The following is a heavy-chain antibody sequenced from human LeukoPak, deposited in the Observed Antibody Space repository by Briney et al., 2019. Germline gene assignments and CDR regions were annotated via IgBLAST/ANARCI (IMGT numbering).Heavy chain of an antibody. CDR3: AKGPYYDSSGVDY. D-gene: IGHD3-22*01. J-gene: IGHJ4*02. V-gene: IGHV3-9*01. CDR2: ISWNSGSI. Sequence: PGGSLRLSCAASGFTFDDYAMHWVRQAPGKGLEWVSGISWNSGSIGYADSVKGRFTISRDNAKNSLYLQMNSLRAEDTALYYCAKGPYYDSSGVDYWGQGTLLTVSS. CDR1: GFTFDDYA.